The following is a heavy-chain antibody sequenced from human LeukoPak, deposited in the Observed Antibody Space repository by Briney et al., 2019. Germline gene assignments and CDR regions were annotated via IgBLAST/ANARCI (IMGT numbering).Heavy chain of an antibody. CDR3: ARAQLDTAMVTWYYFDY. J-gene: IGHJ4*02. D-gene: IGHD5-18*01. CDR1: GGSISSYY. CDR2: IYTSGST. Sequence: SETLSLTCTVSGGSISSYYWGWIRQPAGKGLEWIGRIYTSGSTNYNPSLKSRVTMSVDTSKNQFSLKLSSVTAADTAVYYCARAQLDTAMVTWYYFDYWGQGTLVTVSS. V-gene: IGHV4-4*07.